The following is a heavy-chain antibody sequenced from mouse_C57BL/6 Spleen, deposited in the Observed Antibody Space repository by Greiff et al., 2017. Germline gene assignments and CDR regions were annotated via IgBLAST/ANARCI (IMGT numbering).Heavy chain of an antibody. CDR3: ARFGEAMDY. Sequence: QVHVKQSWAELVKPGASVKLSCKASGYTFTSYWMQWVKQRPGPGLEWIGEIDPSDSYTNYNQKFKGKATLTVDTSSSTAYMQLSSLTSEDSAVYDCARFGEAMDYWGQGTSVTVSS. J-gene: IGHJ4*01. V-gene: IGHV1-50*01. CDR2: IDPSDSYT. CDR1: GYTFTSYW.